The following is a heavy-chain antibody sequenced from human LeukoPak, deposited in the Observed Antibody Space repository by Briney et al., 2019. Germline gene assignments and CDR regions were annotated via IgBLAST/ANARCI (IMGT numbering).Heavy chain of an antibody. J-gene: IGHJ5*02. V-gene: IGHV3-23*01. CDR1: GFTFSSYA. D-gene: IGHD2-15*01. Sequence: PGGSLRLSCAASGFTFSSYAVSWVRRAPGKGLEWVSAISGSGGSTYYADSVKGRFTISRDNSKNTLYLQMNSLRAEDTAVYYCAKGDRFKNAATNWFDPWGQGTLVTVSS. CDR2: ISGSGGST. CDR3: AKGDRFKNAATNWFDP.